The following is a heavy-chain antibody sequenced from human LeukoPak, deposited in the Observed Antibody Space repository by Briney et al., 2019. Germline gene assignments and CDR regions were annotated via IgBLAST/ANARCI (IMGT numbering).Heavy chain of an antibody. CDR3: ARSVVAGPFDY. J-gene: IGHJ4*02. CDR2: INPNSGGT. CDR1: GYTFTSYD. D-gene: IGHD2-15*01. Sequence: ASVKVSCKASGYTFTSYDINWVRQATGQGLEWMGWINPNSGGTNYAQKFQGRVTMTRDTSISTAYMELSRLRSDDTAVYYCARSVVAGPFDYWGQGTLVTVSS. V-gene: IGHV1-2*02.